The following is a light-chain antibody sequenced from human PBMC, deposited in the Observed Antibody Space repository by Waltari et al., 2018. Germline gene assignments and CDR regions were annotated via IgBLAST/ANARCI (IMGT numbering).Light chain of an antibody. J-gene: IGKJ1*01. Sequence: DIQMTQSPSTLSASVGDRVTITCRASQSTSSFLAWYQQKPGKAPKLLIYKASSLESGVPSRFSGSGSGTEFTLTISRLQPDDFATYYCHQYNTYPWTFGQGTKVEIK. CDR2: KAS. CDR1: QSTSSF. CDR3: HQYNTYPWT. V-gene: IGKV1-5*03.